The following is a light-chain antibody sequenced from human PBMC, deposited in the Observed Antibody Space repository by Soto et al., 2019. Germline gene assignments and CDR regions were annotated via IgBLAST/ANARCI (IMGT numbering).Light chain of an antibody. Sequence: DIVMTQSPLSLPVTPGEPASISCRSSQSLLHSNVYNSLDWYLQKPGQSPQLLIYLGSDRSSGVPDRFSGSGSDTHFTLKISRVEAEDVGVYYCMQVLQTPQSFGGGTKVEIK. CDR1: QSLLHSNVYNS. J-gene: IGKJ4*01. V-gene: IGKV2-28*01. CDR2: LGS. CDR3: MQVLQTPQS.